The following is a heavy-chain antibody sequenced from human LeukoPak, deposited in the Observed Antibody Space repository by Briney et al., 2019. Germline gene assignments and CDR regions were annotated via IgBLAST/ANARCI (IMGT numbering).Heavy chain of an antibody. CDR1: GFTFSSYS. CDR2: ISSSSSYI. Sequence: GGSLRLSCAASGFTFSSYSMNWVRQAPGKGLEWVSSISSSSSYIYYADSVKGRFTISGDNAKNSLYLQMNSLRAEDTAVYYCARDYGSGSYDYYGMDVWGKGTTVTVSS. J-gene: IGHJ6*04. CDR3: ARDYGSGSYDYYGMDV. D-gene: IGHD3-10*01. V-gene: IGHV3-21*01.